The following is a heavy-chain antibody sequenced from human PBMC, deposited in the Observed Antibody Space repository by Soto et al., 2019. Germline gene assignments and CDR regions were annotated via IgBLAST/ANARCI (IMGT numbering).Heavy chain of an antibody. CDR1: GGTFSSYA. J-gene: IGHJ4*02. D-gene: IGHD3-22*01. Sequence: QVQLVQSGAEVKKPGSSVKVSCKASGGTFSSYAISWVRQAPGQGLEWMGGIIPIYGTANYEQKFQGRVTTTAVEATSTADMELSSLRSEDTAVYYCARAGGYYYDSSGYYGTFDYWGQGTLVTVSS. V-gene: IGHV1-69*01. CDR3: ARAGGYYYDSSGYYGTFDY. CDR2: IIPIYGTA.